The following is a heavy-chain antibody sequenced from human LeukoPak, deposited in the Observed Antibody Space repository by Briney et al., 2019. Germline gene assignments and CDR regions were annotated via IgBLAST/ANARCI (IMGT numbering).Heavy chain of an antibody. V-gene: IGHV1-46*03. J-gene: IGHJ6*03. D-gene: IGHD2-2*02. CDR1: GYTFTSYY. CDR3: ALGYCSSTSCYTWNYYYYMDV. Sequence: ASVKVSCKACGYTFTSYYMHWVRQAPGQGLEWMGIINPSGGSTSYAQKFQGRVTMTRDTSTSTVYMELSSLRSEDTAVYYCALGYCSSTSCYTWNYYYYMDVWGKGTTVTVSS. CDR2: INPSGGST.